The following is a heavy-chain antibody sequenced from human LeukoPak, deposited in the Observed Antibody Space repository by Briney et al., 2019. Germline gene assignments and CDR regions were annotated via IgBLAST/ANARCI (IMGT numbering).Heavy chain of an antibody. CDR1: GYTFTSYF. CDR3: ARDWFGNYAGFDY. D-gene: IGHD1-7*01. V-gene: IGHV1-46*01. CDR2: INPAGGSP. Sequence: GASVKVSCKASGYTFTSYFIHWVRQAPGQGLEWVGIINPAGGSPSYAQRFQGRVTMTRDTSTSTVYMDLSSLRSEDSAEYYCARDWFGNYAGFDYWGQGTLVTVSS. J-gene: IGHJ4*02.